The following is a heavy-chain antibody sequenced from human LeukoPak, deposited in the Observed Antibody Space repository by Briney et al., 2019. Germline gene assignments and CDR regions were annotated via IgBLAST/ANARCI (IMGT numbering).Heavy chain of an antibody. CDR3: AKSDPMVRGVPFDY. Sequence: PSETLSLTCTVSGGSISSYYWSWIRQPPGKGLEWIGYIYYSGSTNYNPSLKSRVTISVDTSKNQFSLKLSSVTAADTAVYYCAKSDPMVRGVPFDYWGQEPWSPSPQ. CDR1: GGSISSYY. D-gene: IGHD3-10*01. CDR2: IYYSGST. J-gene: IGHJ4*01. V-gene: IGHV4-59*08.